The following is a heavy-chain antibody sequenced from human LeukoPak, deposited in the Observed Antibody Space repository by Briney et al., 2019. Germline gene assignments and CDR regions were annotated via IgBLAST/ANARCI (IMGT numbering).Heavy chain of an antibody. CDR3: TRHKRWLQSPDAFDI. J-gene: IGHJ3*02. D-gene: IGHD5-24*01. V-gene: IGHV4-39*01. CDR2: IYYSGST. Sequence: SETLSLTCTVSGGSISSGGYYWSWIRQPPGKGLEWIGSIYYSGSTYYNPSLKSRVTISVDTSKNQFSLKLSSVTAADTAIYYCTRHKRWLQSPDAFDIWGQGTMVTVSS. CDR1: GGSISSGGYY.